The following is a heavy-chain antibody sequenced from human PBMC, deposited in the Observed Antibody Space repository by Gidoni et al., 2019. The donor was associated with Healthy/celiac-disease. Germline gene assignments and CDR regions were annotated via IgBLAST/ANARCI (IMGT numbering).Heavy chain of an antibody. Sequence: EVQLLESGGGLVQPGGSLRLSCAAPGFTFSSYAMSWVRQAPGKGLDWSSAISGSGGSTYYADSVKGRFTISRDNSKNTLYLQMNSLRAEDTAVYYCAKTSGIVLVPAAMSAFDIWGQGTMVTVSS. CDR1: GFTFSSYA. V-gene: IGHV3-23*01. D-gene: IGHD2-2*01. CDR2: ISGSGGST. J-gene: IGHJ3*02. CDR3: AKTSGIVLVPAAMSAFDI.